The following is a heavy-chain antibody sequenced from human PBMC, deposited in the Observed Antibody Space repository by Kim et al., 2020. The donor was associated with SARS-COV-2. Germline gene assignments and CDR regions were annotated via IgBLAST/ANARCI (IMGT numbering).Heavy chain of an antibody. CDR3: ARPRGATYYYYGMDV. V-gene: IGHV5-10-1*01. CDR1: GYSFTSYW. CDR2: IDPSDSYT. D-gene: IGHD5-12*01. J-gene: IGHJ6*01. Sequence: GESLKISCKGSGYSFTSYWINWVRQMPGKGLEWMGRIDPSDSYTNYNPSFQGHVIISADKSISTAYLQWSSLKASDTAMYYCARPRGATYYYYGMDVWGQGTTVAVSS.